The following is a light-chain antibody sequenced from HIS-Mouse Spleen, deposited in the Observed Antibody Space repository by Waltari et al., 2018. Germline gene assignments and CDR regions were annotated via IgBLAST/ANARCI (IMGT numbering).Light chain of an antibody. Sequence: SYELTQPPSVSVSPGQTARITCSGDALPKQYAYWYQQKSGQGPVLVIYEDSKRPPGIPERVSGSSSGTMATVTISGAQVEDEADYYCYSTDSSGNHRVFGGGTKLTVL. CDR1: ALPKQY. CDR3: YSTDSSGNHRV. CDR2: EDS. J-gene: IGLJ2*01. V-gene: IGLV3-10*01.